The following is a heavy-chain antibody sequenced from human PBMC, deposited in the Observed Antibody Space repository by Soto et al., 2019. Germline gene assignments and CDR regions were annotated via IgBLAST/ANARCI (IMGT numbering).Heavy chain of an antibody. CDR3: ARGVGGYSSSWYEYNWFEP. V-gene: IGHV4-61*01. Sequence: ASETLSLTCTVSGGSVSSGSYYWSWIRQPPGKGLEWIGYIYYSGSTNYNPSLKSRVTISVDTSKNQFSLKLSSVTAADTAVYYCARGVGGYSSSWYEYNWFEPWGQGTLVTVSS. CDR2: IYYSGST. CDR1: GGSVSSGSYY. J-gene: IGHJ5*02. D-gene: IGHD6-13*01.